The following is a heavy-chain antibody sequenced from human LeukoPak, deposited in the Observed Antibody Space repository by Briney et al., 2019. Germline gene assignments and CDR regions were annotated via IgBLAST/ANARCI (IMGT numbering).Heavy chain of an antibody. CDR3: ARDREDSSGWDASYYYGMDV. Sequence: GASVKVSCKASGGTFISYATSWVRQAPGQGLEWMGGIIPIFGTANYAQKFQGRVTITADESTSTAYMELSSLRSEDTAVYYCARDREDSSGWDASYYYGMDVWGQGTTVTVSS. D-gene: IGHD6-19*01. CDR1: GGTFISYA. J-gene: IGHJ6*02. CDR2: IIPIFGTA. V-gene: IGHV1-69*13.